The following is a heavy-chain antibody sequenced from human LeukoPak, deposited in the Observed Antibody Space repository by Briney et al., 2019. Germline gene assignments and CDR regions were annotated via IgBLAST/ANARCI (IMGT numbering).Heavy chain of an antibody. CDR3: TRARIGGSGSYYSSLDY. V-gene: IGHV3-49*03. D-gene: IGHD3-10*01. J-gene: IGHJ4*02. CDR1: GFTFGDYA. CDR2: IRSKAYGGTT. Sequence: PGGSLRLSCTASGFTFGDYAMSWFRQAPGKGLEWVGFIRSKAYGGTTEYAASVKGRFTISRDDSKSIAYLQMNSLKTEDTAVYSCTRARIGGSGSYYSSLDYWGQGTLVTVSS.